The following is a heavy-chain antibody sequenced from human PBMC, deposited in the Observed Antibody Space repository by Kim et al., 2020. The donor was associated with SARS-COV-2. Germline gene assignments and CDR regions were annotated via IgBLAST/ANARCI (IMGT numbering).Heavy chain of an antibody. D-gene: IGHD6-19*01. J-gene: IGHJ4*02. V-gene: IGHV4-4*07. CDR3: ARQAAVAGTLDY. Sequence: NYNPSLKSRVNMSVDTSKNQFSLKLSSVTAADTAVYYCARQAAVAGTLDYWGQGTLVTVSS.